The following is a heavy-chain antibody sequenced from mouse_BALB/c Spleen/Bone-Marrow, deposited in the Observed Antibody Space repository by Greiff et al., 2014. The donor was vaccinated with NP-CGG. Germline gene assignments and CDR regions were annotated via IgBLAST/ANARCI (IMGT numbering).Heavy chain of an antibody. Sequence: EVKLVESGGGLVQPGGSMKLSCVASGFTFSNYWMNWVRQSPEKGLEWVAEIRLKSNNYATHYAESMKGRFTISRDDSKSSVYLQMNNLRAEDTGIYYCTVPFGPGFDYWGQGTTLTVSS. CDR3: TVPFGPGFDY. J-gene: IGHJ2*01. CDR1: GFTFSNYW. V-gene: IGHV6-6*02. CDR2: IRLKSNNYAT.